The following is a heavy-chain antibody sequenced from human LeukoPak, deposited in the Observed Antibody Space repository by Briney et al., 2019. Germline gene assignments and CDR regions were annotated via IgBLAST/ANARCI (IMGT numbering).Heavy chain of an antibody. J-gene: IGHJ4*02. CDR2: ISSSGSTI. D-gene: IGHD5-12*01. V-gene: IGHV3-48*03. CDR1: GFTFSNYE. CDR3: AGTFFTVATTDFVY. Sequence: PGGSLRLSCAASGFTFSNYEMHWVRQAPGKGLEWVSYISSSGSTIYYADSVKGRFTISRDNAKNSLYLQMNSLRAEDTAVYYCAGTFFTVATTDFVYWGQGTLVTVSS.